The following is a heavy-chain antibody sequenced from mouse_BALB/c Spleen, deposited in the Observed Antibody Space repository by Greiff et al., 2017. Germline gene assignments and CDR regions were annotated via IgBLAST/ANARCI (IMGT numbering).Heavy chain of an antibody. CDR3: ARYYGYNMDY. CDR2: ISSGGGST. Sequence: EVQRVESGGGLVKPGGSLKLSCAASGFAFSSYDMSWVRQTPEKRLEWVAYISSGGGSTYYPDTVKGRFTISRDNAKNTLYLQMSSLKSEDTAMYYCARYYGYNMDYWGQGTSVTVSS. CDR1: GFAFSSYD. D-gene: IGHD1-2*01. J-gene: IGHJ4*01. V-gene: IGHV5-12-1*01.